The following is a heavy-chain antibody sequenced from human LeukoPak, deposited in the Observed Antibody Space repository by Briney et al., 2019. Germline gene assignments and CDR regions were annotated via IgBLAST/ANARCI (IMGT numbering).Heavy chain of an antibody. CDR3: ARRSGSYYRWFDP. J-gene: IGHJ5*02. CDR2: INHSGST. D-gene: IGHD1-26*01. V-gene: IGHV4-34*01. Sequence: SETLSLTCAVYGGSFSGYYWSWIRQPPGKGLEWIGEINHSGSTNYNPSLKSRVTISVDTSKNQFSLKLSSATAADTAVYYCARRSGSYYRWFDPWGQGTLVTVSS. CDR1: GGSFSGYY.